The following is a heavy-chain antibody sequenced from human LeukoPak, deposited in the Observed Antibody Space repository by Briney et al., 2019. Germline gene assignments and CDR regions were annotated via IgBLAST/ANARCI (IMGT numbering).Heavy chain of an antibody. CDR1: GFTFSNAW. CDR3: AKPAKTDYADY. D-gene: IGHD1-14*01. J-gene: IGHJ4*02. Sequence: GGSLRLSCAASGFTFSNAWMNWVRQAPGKGLEWVSAISGSGGSTYYADSVKGRFTISRDNSKNTLYLQMNSLRAEDTAVCYCAKPAKTDYADYWGQGTLVTVSS. V-gene: IGHV3-23*01. CDR2: ISGSGGST.